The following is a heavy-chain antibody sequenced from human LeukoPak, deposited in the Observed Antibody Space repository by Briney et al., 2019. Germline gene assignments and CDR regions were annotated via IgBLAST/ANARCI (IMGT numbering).Heavy chain of an antibody. J-gene: IGHJ4*02. Sequence: PGGSLRLSCAASGFTVSSNYMSWVRQAPGKGLEWVPVIYSGGSTYYADSVKGRFTISRDNSKNTLYLQMNSLRAEDTAVYYCARVWFGELLKPYFDYWGQGTLVTVSS. CDR3: ARVWFGELLKPYFDY. D-gene: IGHD3-10*01. V-gene: IGHV3-53*01. CDR2: IYSGGST. CDR1: GFTVSSNY.